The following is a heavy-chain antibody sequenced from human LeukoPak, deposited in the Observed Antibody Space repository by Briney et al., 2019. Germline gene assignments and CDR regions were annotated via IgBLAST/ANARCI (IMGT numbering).Heavy chain of an antibody. V-gene: IGHV3-23*01. CDR2: ISGSGGST. D-gene: IGHD1-26*01. CDR1: GFTFTTNG. CDR3: AKYYIGSYDY. J-gene: IGHJ4*02. Sequence: PGGSLRLSCAASGFTFTTNGMSWVRQAPGKGLEWVSAISGSGGSTIYADSVKGRFTISRDNSKNTLYLQMNSLTAEDTAVYYCAKYYIGSYDYWGQGTLVTVSS.